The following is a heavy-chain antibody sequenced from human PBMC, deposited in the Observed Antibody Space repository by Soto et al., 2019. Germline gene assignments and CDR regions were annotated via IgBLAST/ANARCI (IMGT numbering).Heavy chain of an antibody. Sequence: EVQLVESGGGLVKPGGSLRLSCAASGFTFSSYSMNWVRQAPGKGLEWVSSISSSSSYIYYADSVKGRFTLSRDNAKNSLYLQMNSLRAEDTAVYYCARLTSYDSSGYSCYWRQRTLVTVPS. D-gene: IGHD3-22*01. V-gene: IGHV3-21*01. CDR3: ARLTSYDSSGYSCY. CDR2: ISSSSSYI. J-gene: IGHJ4*02. CDR1: GFTFSSYS.